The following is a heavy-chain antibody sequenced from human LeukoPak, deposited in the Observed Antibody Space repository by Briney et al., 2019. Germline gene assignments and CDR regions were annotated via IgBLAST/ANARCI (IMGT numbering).Heavy chain of an antibody. CDR1: GXTFSSYG. V-gene: IGHV3-30*18. Sequence: TGGSLRLSCAASGXTFSSYGMHWVRQAPGKGLEWVGVISYDGSNKYYADSVKGRFTISRDNSKNTLYLQMNSLRAEDTAVYYCAKENGIAVAGTLDYWGQGTLVTVSS. J-gene: IGHJ4*02. CDR2: ISYDGSNK. D-gene: IGHD6-19*01. CDR3: AKENGIAVAGTLDY.